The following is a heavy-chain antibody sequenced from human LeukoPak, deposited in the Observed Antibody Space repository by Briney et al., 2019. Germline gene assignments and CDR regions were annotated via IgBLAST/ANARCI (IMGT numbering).Heavy chain of an antibody. V-gene: IGHV4-38-2*02. CDR2: IYHSGST. D-gene: IGHD3-10*01. Sequence: SETLSLTCAVSGHSISSGYYWGWIRQPPGKGLEWIGSIYHSGSTYYNPSLKSRVTVSVDTSKNQFSLKLSSVTAADTAVYYCARDGTYGSGSYYPFDYWGQGTLVTVSS. CDR3: ARDGTYGSGSYYPFDY. J-gene: IGHJ4*02. CDR1: GHSISSGYY.